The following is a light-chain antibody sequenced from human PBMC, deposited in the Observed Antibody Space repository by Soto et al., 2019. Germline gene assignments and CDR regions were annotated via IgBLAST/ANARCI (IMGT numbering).Light chain of an antibody. Sequence: QSVLAQPPSASGTPGQRVTISCSGSSSNIGSNNVNWYQQLPGTAPKLLIYSSDQRPSGVPDRFSGSKSGTSASLAISGLQSEDEADYYCAAWDDSLNGGVFGGGTKLTVL. CDR3: AAWDDSLNGGV. CDR2: SSD. V-gene: IGLV1-44*01. J-gene: IGLJ3*02. CDR1: SSNIGSNN.